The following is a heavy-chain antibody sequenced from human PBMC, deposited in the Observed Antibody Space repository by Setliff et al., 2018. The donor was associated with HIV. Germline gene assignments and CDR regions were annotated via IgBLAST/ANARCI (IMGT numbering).Heavy chain of an antibody. J-gene: IGHJ2*01. V-gene: IGHV4-59*11. CDR3: ARGVGYYDSSDVWRWYFDL. D-gene: IGHD3-22*01. Sequence: SETLSLTCTVSGDSISSHYWSWIRQPPGKGLEWIGYIYYSGSSNYNPSLKSRVTMSLATSKKQFSLKLNSVTAADTAVYYCARGVGYYDSSDVWRWYFDLWGRGTLVTVSS. CDR1: GDSISSHY. CDR2: IYYSGSS.